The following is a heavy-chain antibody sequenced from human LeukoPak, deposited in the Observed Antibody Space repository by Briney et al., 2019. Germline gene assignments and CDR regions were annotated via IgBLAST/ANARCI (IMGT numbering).Heavy chain of an antibody. V-gene: IGHV3-23*01. D-gene: IGHD6-13*01. Sequence: GGSLRLSCAASGFSFSDSAMGWVRQAPGKGLEWVAAISRDSVTTYHADSVKGRFTIFRDNSKSTLYLQMNSLRAEDTAVYYCAKDLWGSSQPEGPWGQGTLVTVSS. CDR1: GFSFSDSA. CDR2: ISRDSVTT. J-gene: IGHJ5*02. CDR3: AKDLWGSSQPEGP.